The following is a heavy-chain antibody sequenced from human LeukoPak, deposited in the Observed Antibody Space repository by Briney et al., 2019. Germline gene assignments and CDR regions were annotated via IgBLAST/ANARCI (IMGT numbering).Heavy chain of an antibody. D-gene: IGHD6-13*01. CDR3: ARDRSSSPDY. J-gene: IGHJ4*02. Sequence: PGGSLRLSCAASGFTFSSYEMNWVRQAPGKGLEWVSAISASGGTYYADSVKGRFTISRDNSKNTLYLQMTSLRADDTAVYYCARDRSSSPDYWGQGTLVTVSS. CDR2: ISASGGT. CDR1: GFTFSSYE. V-gene: IGHV3-23*01.